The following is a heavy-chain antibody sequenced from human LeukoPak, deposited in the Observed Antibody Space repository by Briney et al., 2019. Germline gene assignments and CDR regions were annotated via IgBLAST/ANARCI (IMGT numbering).Heavy chain of an antibody. CDR3: ARGRFRQLGWFDP. V-gene: IGHV4-34*01. D-gene: IGHD6-13*01. CDR2: INRSGST. J-gene: IGHJ5*02. CDR1: GGSFSGYY. Sequence: SETLSLTCAVYGGSFSGYYWSWIRQPPGKGLEWIGEINRSGSTNYNPSLKSRVTISVDTSKNQFSLKLSSVTAADTAVYYCARGRFRQLGWFDPWGQGTLVTVSS.